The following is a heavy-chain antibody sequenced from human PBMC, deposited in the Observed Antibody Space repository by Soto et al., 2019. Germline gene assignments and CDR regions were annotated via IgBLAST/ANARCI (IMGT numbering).Heavy chain of an antibody. CDR3: TTENGRYYYGMDV. CDR2: IKSKTDGGTT. Sequence: EVQLVESGGGLVKPGGSLRLSCAASGFTFSNAWMSWVRQAPGKGLEWVGRIKSKTDGGTTDYAAPVKGRFTISRDDSKNTLYLQMNSLKTEDTAVYYCTTENGRYYYGMDVWGQGTTVTVSS. J-gene: IGHJ6*02. CDR1: GFTFSNAW. V-gene: IGHV3-15*01. D-gene: IGHD1-26*01.